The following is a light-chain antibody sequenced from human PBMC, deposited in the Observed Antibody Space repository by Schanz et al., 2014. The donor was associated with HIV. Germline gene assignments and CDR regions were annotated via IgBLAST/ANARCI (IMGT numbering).Light chain of an antibody. CDR3: QQSYSTPFT. V-gene: IGKV1-39*01. CDR2: AAS. J-gene: IGKJ3*01. Sequence: DIQMTQSPSTLSASVGARVTMTCRASQSIDNWLAWYKQKPGKAPKLLIYAASSLQSGGPSRFSGTGSGTDFTLTISSLQPEDFATYYCQQSYSTPFTFGPGTKVDIK. CDR1: QSIDNW.